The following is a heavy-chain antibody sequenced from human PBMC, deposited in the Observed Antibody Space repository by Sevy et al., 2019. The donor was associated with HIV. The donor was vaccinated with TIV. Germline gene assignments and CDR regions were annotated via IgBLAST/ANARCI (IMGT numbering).Heavy chain of an antibody. J-gene: IGHJ3*02. CDR3: ARYEEDTTLVNAFDI. CDR2: ISNSGTYI. V-gene: IGHV3-21*01. CDR1: GFTFSNYI. Sequence: GGSLRLSCAASGFTFSNYIINWVRQAPGKGLEWVSSISNSGTYIYYADSVKGRFTISRDNAKNSLYLQMNSRRAEDTAVYYCARYEEDTTLVNAFDIWGQGTMVTVSS. D-gene: IGHD5-18*01.